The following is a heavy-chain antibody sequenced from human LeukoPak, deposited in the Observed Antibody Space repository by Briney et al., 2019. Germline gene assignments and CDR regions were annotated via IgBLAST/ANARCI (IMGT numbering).Heavy chain of an antibody. CDR2: IYTSGST. J-gene: IGHJ6*03. CDR3: ARSQGRRFLPTPPYTDV. V-gene: IGHV4-4*07. CDR1: GGSISSYY. D-gene: IGHD1-26*01. Sequence: PSETLSLTCTVSGGSISSYYWSWIRQPAGKGLEWIGRIYTSGSTNYNPSLKSRVTMSVDTSKNQFSLKLSSVTAADTAVYYCARSQGRRFLPTPPYTDVWGKGTTVTVSS.